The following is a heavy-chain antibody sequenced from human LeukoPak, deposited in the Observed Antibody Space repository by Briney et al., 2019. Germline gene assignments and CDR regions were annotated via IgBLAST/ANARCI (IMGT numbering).Heavy chain of an antibody. CDR3: TTTYYYDSGFVF. J-gene: IGHJ4*02. D-gene: IGHD3-22*01. CDR2: IKSKTDGETA. Sequence: GGSLRLSCAASGFTFTNAWRSWVRQAPGKGLEWVGRIKSKTDGETADYAAPVEGRFTISRDDSENTLYLQMNSLKTEGTALYYCTTTYYYDSGFVFWGQGTLVTVSS. V-gene: IGHV3-15*01. CDR1: GFTFTNAW.